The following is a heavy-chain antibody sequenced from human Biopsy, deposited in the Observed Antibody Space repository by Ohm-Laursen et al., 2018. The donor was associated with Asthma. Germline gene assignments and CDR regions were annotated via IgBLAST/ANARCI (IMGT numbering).Heavy chain of an antibody. D-gene: IGHD6-6*01. CDR3: AHTVSSRYDY. J-gene: IGHJ4*01. CDR1: GFSLTQSGVG. V-gene: IGHV2-5*02. Sequence: TQTLTLTYSFSGFSLTQSGVGVGWIRQAPGKALEWLAVIYWDDDKRYSPSLRGRLTITTDTSKRQVLLALTNVDPVDTATYFCAHTVSSRYDYWGQGTRVSVSS. CDR2: IYWDDDK.